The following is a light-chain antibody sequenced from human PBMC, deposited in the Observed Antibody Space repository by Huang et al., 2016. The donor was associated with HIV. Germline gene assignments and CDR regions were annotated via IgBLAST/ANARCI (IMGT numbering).Light chain of an antibody. CDR2: DAS. J-gene: IGKJ2*01. CDR1: QGISSG. CDR3: QQYDTYPFT. V-gene: IGKV1-5*01. Sequence: DIQWTQSPSTHSASVGERFTIPCRSSQGISSGLAWYQQKPGKAPKLLIYDASTLESGVPSRFSGSGSETEFTLTINSLQPDNFATYYCQQYDTYPFTFGQGTKLEIK.